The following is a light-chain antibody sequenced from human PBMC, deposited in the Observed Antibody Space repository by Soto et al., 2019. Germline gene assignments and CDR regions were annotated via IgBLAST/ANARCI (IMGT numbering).Light chain of an antibody. Sequence: EIVVTQSPATLSVSPGERATLSCRASQSVSSNLAWYQQKPGRAPRLLIYAASTRATGVPARFSGSGSGTEFTLTISSLQSEDFAGYYCQQYNDWPTFGQGTKVDIK. J-gene: IGKJ1*01. CDR1: QSVSSN. CDR2: AAS. V-gene: IGKV3-15*01. CDR3: QQYNDWPT.